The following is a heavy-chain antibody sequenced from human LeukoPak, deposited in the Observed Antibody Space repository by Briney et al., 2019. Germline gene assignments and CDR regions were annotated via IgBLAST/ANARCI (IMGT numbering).Heavy chain of an antibody. D-gene: IGHD3-16*01. CDR3: TSSLRDYVWGRTLY. Sequence: GGSLRLSCAASGFTFSNAWMSWVRQASGKGLEWVGRIRSKANSYATAYAASVKGRFTISRDDSKNTAYLQMNSLKTEDTAVYYCTSSLRDYVWGRTLYWGQGTLVTVSS. V-gene: IGHV3-73*01. CDR1: GFTFSNAW. J-gene: IGHJ4*02. CDR2: IRSKANSYAT.